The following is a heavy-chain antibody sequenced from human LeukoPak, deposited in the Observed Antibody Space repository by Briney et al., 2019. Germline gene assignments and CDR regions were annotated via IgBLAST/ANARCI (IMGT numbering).Heavy chain of an antibody. J-gene: IGHJ3*02. CDR2: ISYDGSNK. Sequence: GGSLRLSCAASGFIFSSYAMHWVRQAPGKGPEWVAVISYDGSNKYYADSVKGRFTISRDNSKNTLYLQMNSLRAEDTAVYYCAKAEWLRFGAFDIWGQGTMVTVSS. D-gene: IGHD5-12*01. CDR3: AKAEWLRFGAFDI. V-gene: IGHV3-30*18. CDR1: GFIFSSYA.